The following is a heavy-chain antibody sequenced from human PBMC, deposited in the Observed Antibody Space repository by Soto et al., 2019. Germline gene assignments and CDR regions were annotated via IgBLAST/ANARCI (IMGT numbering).Heavy chain of an antibody. Sequence: GGSLRLSCAASGFTFSSYSMNWVRQAPGKGLEWVSYISSSSTIYYADSVKGRFTISRDNAKNSLYLQMNSLRDEDTAAYYCVGTTGTSLDYWGQGTLVTVSS. CDR2: ISSSSTI. V-gene: IGHV3-48*02. CDR3: VGTTGTSLDY. CDR1: GFTFSSYS. D-gene: IGHD1-1*01. J-gene: IGHJ4*02.